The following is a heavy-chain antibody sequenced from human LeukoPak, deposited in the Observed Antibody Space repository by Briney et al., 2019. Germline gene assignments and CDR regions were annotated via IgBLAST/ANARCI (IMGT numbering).Heavy chain of an antibody. CDR3: ARLTDTAMVILNWYFDL. Sequence: PSETLSLTCAVYGGSFSCYYWSWIRQPPGKGLEWIGEINHSGSTNYNPSLKSRVTISVDTSKNQFSLKLSSVTAADTAVYYCARLTDTAMVILNWYFDLWGRGTLVTVSS. D-gene: IGHD5-18*01. J-gene: IGHJ2*01. V-gene: IGHV4-34*01. CDR2: INHSGST. CDR1: GGSFSCYY.